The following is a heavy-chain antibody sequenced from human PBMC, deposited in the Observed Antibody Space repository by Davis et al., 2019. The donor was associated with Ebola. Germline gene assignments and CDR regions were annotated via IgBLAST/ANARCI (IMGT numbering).Heavy chain of an antibody. D-gene: IGHD4-11*01. J-gene: IGHJ4*02. V-gene: IGHV3-11*06. CDR2: ISSSSSYT. Sequence: GGSLRLSCVDSGFSFDTHWMNWVRQAPGKGLEWVSYISSSSSYTNYADSVKGRFTISRDNSKNTLYLQMNSLRPEDTAVYYCARDSDDYSFDYWGQGTLVTVSS. CDR3: ARDSDDYSFDY. CDR1: GFSFDTHW.